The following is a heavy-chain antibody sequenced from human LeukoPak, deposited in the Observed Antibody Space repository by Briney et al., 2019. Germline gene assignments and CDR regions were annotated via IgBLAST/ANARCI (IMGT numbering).Heavy chain of an antibody. D-gene: IGHD3-10*01. CDR1: GFTFSSYA. J-gene: IGHJ5*02. CDR3: AKAGGWFGELLQTSADNWFDP. Sequence: TGGSLRLSCAASGFTFSSYAMSWVRQAPGKGLEWVSAISGSGGSTYYADSVKGRFTTSRDNPKNTLYLQMNSLRAEDTAVYYCAKAGGWFGELLQTSADNWFDPWGQGTLVTVSS. CDR2: ISGSGGST. V-gene: IGHV3-23*01.